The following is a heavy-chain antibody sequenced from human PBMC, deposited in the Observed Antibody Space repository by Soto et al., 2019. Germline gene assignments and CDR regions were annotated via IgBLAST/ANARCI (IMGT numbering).Heavy chain of an antibody. Sequence: GESLNISCNGSGSCFTTYRIGWVCQMRGKGLEWMGIIYPGDSDTRYSPSFQGQVTISADKSISTAYLQWSSLKASDTAMYYCARLYREHYDSSGYQDIGYWGQGTPVTVSS. CDR2: IYPGDSDT. CDR3: ARLYREHYDSSGYQDIGY. D-gene: IGHD3-22*01. J-gene: IGHJ4*02. V-gene: IGHV5-51*01. CDR1: GSCFTTYR.